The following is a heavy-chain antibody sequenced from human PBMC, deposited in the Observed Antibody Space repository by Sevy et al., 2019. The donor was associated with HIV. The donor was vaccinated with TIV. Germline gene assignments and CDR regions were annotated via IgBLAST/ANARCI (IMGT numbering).Heavy chain of an antibody. J-gene: IGHJ4*02. CDR1: GDSINNNRW. D-gene: IGHD1-1*01. Sequence: SETLSLTCSLSGDSINNNRWWSWVRQPPGQGLEWIGEIFRTGKANYNASLESRVTISVHPSNNQIYLRLTSVTAADTACYYCARHMTTTGTRGFDYWGQGALVTVSS. CDR3: ARHMTTTGTRGFDY. V-gene: IGHV4-4*02. CDR2: IFRTGKA.